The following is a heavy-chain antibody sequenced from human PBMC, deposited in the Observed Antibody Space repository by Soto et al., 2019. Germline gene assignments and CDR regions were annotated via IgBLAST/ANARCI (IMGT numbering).Heavy chain of an antibody. Sequence: GGSLRLSCTASQFTFNVYGMSWVRQAPGKGLEWVSSISVTGENSPYADSVRGRFTMSRDNSKDILYLQMNSLRVDDTAMYYCAKQHGAWPSNWLDAWGQGALVTVSS. CDR3: AKQHGAWPSNWLDA. J-gene: IGHJ5*02. V-gene: IGHV3-23*01. CDR1: QFTFNVYG. CDR2: ISVTGENS.